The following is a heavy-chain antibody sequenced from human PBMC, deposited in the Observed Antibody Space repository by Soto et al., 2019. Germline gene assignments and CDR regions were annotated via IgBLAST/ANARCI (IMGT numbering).Heavy chain of an antibody. V-gene: IGHV1-69*12. CDR2: IIPIFGTA. J-gene: IGHJ4*02. CDR1: GSTFSSYA. D-gene: IGHD3-22*01. Sequence: QVQLVQSGAEVKKPGSSVKVSCKASGSTFSSYAISWVRQAPGQGLEWMGGIIPIFGTANYAQKFQGRVTITADESTSTAYMELSSLRSEDTAVYYCARGFYYDSSGYYAYYFDYWGQGTLVTVSS. CDR3: ARGFYYDSSGYYAYYFDY.